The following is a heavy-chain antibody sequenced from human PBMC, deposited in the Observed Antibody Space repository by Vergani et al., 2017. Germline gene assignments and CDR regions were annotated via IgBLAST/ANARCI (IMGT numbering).Heavy chain of an antibody. CDR1: GFTFTSSA. Sequence: QMQLVQSGPEVKKPGTSVKVSCKASGFTFTSSAVQWVRQARGQRLEWIGWIVVGSGNTNYAQKFQERVTITRDMSTSTAYMELSSLRSEDTAVYYCAAERDDCWSGYYDYYYGMDVWGQGTTVTVSS. CDR2: IVVGSGNT. CDR3: AAERDDCWSGYYDYYYGMDV. D-gene: IGHD3-3*01. V-gene: IGHV1-58*01. J-gene: IGHJ6*02.